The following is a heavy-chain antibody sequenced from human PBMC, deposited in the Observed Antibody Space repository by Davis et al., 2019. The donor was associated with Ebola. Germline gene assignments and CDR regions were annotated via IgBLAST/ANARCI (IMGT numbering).Heavy chain of an antibody. CDR3: ARDREGTTNFDY. Sequence: PGGSLRLSCAASGFTFDAYAMPWVRQAPGKGLEWVSGISWNSGSIGYADSVKGRFTISRDNGKNSLYLQMNSLRAEDTAVYYCARDREGTTNFDYWGQGTLVTVSS. CDR1: GFTFDAYA. CDR2: ISWNSGSI. D-gene: IGHD2/OR15-2a*01. V-gene: IGHV3-9*01. J-gene: IGHJ4*02.